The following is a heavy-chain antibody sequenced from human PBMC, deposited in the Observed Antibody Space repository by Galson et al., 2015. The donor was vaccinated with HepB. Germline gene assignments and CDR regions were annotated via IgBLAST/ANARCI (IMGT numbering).Heavy chain of an antibody. Sequence: QSGAEVKKPGASVKVSCKASGYTFTNYGISWVRQAPGQGLEWMGRISAYNGNTNYAQRLQGRVTMTTDTSRTTAYMELASLTSDDTAVYYCARVEYGWLGYRTYYFDYWGQGTLVTVSS. CDR3: ARVEYGWLGYRTYYFDY. CDR2: ISAYNGNT. J-gene: IGHJ4*02. CDR1: GYTFTNYG. D-gene: IGHD2/OR15-2a*01. V-gene: IGHV1-18*01.